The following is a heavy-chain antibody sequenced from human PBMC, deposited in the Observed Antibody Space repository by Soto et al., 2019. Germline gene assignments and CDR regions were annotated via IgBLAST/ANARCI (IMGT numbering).Heavy chain of an antibody. CDR1: GFTFNSYA. CDR3: ATFRFCTSTSCYGREGGF. J-gene: IGHJ4*02. D-gene: IGHD2-2*01. V-gene: IGHV3-23*01. Sequence: EVQLLESGGGLVQPGGSLRLSCAASGFTFNSYAMSWVRQAPGKGLEWVSTMSGSGGYTYYADSVEGRFAISRDNSKNTLYLQMADLRAEDTAVYYCATFRFCTSTSCYGREGGFWGQGTLVTVSS. CDR2: MSGSGGYT.